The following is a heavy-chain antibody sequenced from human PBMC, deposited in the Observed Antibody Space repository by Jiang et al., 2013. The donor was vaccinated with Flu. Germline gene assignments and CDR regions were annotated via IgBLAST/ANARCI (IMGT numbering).Heavy chain of an antibody. Sequence: LLKPSETLSLTCAVYGGSFSGYYWSWIRQPPGKGLEWIGEINHSGSTNYNPSLKSRVTISVDTSKNQFSLKLSSVTAADTAVYYCARWRWDGGVANWGQGTLVTVSS. CDR1: GGSFSGYY. V-gene: IGHV4-34*01. CDR3: ARWRWDGGVAN. CDR2: INHSGST. D-gene: IGHD5-24*01. J-gene: IGHJ4*02.